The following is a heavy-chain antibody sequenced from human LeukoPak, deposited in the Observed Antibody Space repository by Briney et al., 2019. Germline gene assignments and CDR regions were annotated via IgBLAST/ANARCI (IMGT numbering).Heavy chain of an antibody. D-gene: IGHD7-27*01. CDR3: ARGGESWFDP. CDR2: ISSSSSYI. Sequence: GGPLRLSCAASGFTFSSYSMNWVRQAPGKGLEWVSSISSSSSYIYYADSVKGRFTISRDNAKNSLYLQMNSLRAEDTAVYYCARGGESWFDPWGQGTLVTVSS. V-gene: IGHV3-21*01. CDR1: GFTFSSYS. J-gene: IGHJ5*02.